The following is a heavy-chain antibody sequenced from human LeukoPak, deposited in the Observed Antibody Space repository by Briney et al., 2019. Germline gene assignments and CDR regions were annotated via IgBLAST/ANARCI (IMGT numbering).Heavy chain of an antibody. D-gene: IGHD5-18*01. V-gene: IGHV3-11*01. J-gene: IGHJ4*02. CDR1: GFNFSDYY. CDR3: ARGLRYNYGYGY. Sequence: PGGSLRLSCAASGFNFSDYYMSWIRQAPGKGLEWLSYIGSSGSTIFYVDSVKGRFTISRDNAKKSLYLQMNCLRAEDTAVYYCARGLRYNYGYGYWGQGTLVTVSS. CDR2: IGSSGSTI.